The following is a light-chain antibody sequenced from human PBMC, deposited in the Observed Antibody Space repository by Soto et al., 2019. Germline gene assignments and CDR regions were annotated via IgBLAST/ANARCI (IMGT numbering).Light chain of an antibody. CDR1: QSVGSNY. Sequence: EIVLTQSPGTLSLSPGERATLSCRASQSVGSNYSVWYQQKPGQAPRLLMSGASSRATGIPDRFSGSGSGTDFTLTISRLEPEDFAVYYCQQYDTSPRTFGQGTRVEIK. V-gene: IGKV3-20*01. J-gene: IGKJ1*01. CDR2: GAS. CDR3: QQYDTSPRT.